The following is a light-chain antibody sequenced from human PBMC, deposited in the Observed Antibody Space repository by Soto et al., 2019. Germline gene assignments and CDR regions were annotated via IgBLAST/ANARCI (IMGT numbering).Light chain of an antibody. CDR2: EVS. Sequence: QSALTQPASVSASPGQSITISCNGTSSNVGSYKFVSWYQHHPGKAPKLIIYEVSKRPSGAFNRFSGSVSGNTASLTISGLQAEDEADYYCCSDASGDTWVFGGGTKLTVL. J-gene: IGLJ3*02. CDR3: CSDASGDTWV. CDR1: SSNVGSYKF. V-gene: IGLV2-23*02.